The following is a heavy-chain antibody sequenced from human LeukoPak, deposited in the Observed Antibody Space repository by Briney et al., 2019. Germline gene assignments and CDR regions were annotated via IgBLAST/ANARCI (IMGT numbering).Heavy chain of an antibody. J-gene: IGHJ6*03. D-gene: IGHD6-13*01. V-gene: IGHV3-49*04. CDR2: IRSKAYGGTT. CDR1: GFTFGDYA. CDR3: TRMAAAGTYYYYYMDV. Sequence: GRSLRLSCTASGFTFGDYAMSWVRQAPGKGLEWVGFIRSKAYGGTTEYAASVKGRFTISRDDSKSIAYLQMNGLKTEDTAVYYCTRMAAAGTYYYYYMDVWGKGTTVTVSS.